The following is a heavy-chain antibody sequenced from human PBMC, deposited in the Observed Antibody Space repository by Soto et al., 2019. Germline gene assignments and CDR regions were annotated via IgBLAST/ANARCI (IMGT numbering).Heavy chain of an antibody. CDR1: GFTFSKFG. V-gene: IGHV3-30*18. Sequence: QVQLVESGGGVVQPGRSLRLSCAASGFTFSKFGMHWLRQAPGRGLEWVAGISNDGSDEYYVDSVKGRFNISRDNSKITLSLQMNSLRFEDTDVYFCAKDRRNWGDSPFEKWGQGTLVTVSS. D-gene: IGHD7-27*01. CDR2: ISNDGSDE. J-gene: IGHJ4*02. CDR3: AKDRRNWGDSPFEK.